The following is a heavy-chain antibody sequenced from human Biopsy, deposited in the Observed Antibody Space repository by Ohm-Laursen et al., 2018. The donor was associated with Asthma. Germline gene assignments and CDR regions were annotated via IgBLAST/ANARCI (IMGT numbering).Heavy chain of an antibody. CDR1: GYILTDLP. V-gene: IGHV1-24*01. CDR3: ASDFPKDYVRYNFQF. Sequence: ASVKVSCKISGYILTDLPMHWVRQAPGQGLEWMGGHDPEEGGTVNARRFQGRVTMTEDTSTDTAYMELSSLSSDDTAVYYCASDFPKDYVRYNFQFWGQGTLVTVSS. D-gene: IGHD4-17*01. J-gene: IGHJ4*02. CDR2: HDPEEGGT.